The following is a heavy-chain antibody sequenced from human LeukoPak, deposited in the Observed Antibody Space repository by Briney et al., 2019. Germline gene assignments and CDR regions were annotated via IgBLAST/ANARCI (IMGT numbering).Heavy chain of an antibody. Sequence: SETLSLTCTVSGGSISSYYWSWLRQPPGKGLEWTGHIYYSGSTNYNPSLKSRVTISVDTSKNQFPLKLSSVTAADTAVYYCARKRPYYGDYQAAFDIWGQGTMVTVSS. J-gene: IGHJ3*02. CDR3: ARKRPYYGDYQAAFDI. CDR1: GGSISSYY. V-gene: IGHV4-59*01. D-gene: IGHD4-17*01. CDR2: IYYSGST.